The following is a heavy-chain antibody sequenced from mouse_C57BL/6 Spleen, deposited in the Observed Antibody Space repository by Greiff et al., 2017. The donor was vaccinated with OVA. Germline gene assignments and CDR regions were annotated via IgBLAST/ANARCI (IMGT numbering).Heavy chain of an antibody. J-gene: IGHJ2*01. CDR1: GFTFSDYG. Sequence: EVKLMESGGGLVKPGGSLKLSCAASGFTFSDYGMHWVRQAPEKGLEWVAYISSGSSTIYYADTVKGRFTISRDNAKNTLFLQMTSLRSEDTAMYYCAKLGGYFDYWGQGTTLTVSS. CDR2: ISSGSSTI. V-gene: IGHV5-17*01. CDR3: AKLGGYFDY. D-gene: IGHD4-1*01.